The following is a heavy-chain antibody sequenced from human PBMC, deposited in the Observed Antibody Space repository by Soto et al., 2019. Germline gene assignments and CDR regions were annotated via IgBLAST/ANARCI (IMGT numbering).Heavy chain of an antibody. CDR3: AKDGDVAAEPYYYYGMDV. J-gene: IGHJ6*02. Sequence: GGSLRLSCAASGFTFSSYGMHWVRQAPGKGLEWVAVISYDGSNKYYADSVKGRFTISRDNSKNTLYLQMNSLRAEDTAVYYCAKDGDVAAEPYYYYGMDVWGQGTTVTVSS. CDR2: ISYDGSNK. D-gene: IGHD2-15*01. V-gene: IGHV3-30*18. CDR1: GFTFSSYG.